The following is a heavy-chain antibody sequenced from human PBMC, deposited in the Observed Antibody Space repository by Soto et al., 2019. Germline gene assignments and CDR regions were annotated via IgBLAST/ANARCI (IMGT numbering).Heavy chain of an antibody. CDR3: AGDTGGSYDF. CDR2: TRNKANNYAA. J-gene: IGHJ4*02. D-gene: IGHD1-26*01. V-gene: IGHV3-72*01. Sequence: EVQLVESGGGLVQPGESLRLSCAASGFIFSDYYMDWVRQLPGMGLEWVGRTRNKANNYAAEYAPSVRGRFTISRHDSEDSMFVQLNSLKTEDTAVYYCAGDTGGSYDFWGQGALVTVSS. CDR1: GFIFSDYY.